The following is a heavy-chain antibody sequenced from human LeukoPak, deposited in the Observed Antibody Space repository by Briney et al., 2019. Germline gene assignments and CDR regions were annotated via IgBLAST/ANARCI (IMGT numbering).Heavy chain of an antibody. CDR1: GGSISSSSYY. V-gene: IGHV4-39*07. Sequence: PSETLSLTCTVSGGSISSSSYYWGWIRQPPGKGLEWIGSIYYSGSTYYNPSLKSRVTISVDTSKNHFSLKLSSVTAADTAVYYCARERRAVAGAWGQGTLVTVSS. D-gene: IGHD6-19*01. CDR3: ARERRAVAGA. J-gene: IGHJ5*02. CDR2: IYYSGST.